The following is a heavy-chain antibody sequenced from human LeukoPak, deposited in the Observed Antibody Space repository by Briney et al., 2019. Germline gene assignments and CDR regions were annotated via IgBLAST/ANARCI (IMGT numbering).Heavy chain of an antibody. CDR1: GFTFSSYA. CDR2: ITSVSSYK. CDR3: ARDPTADDY. Sequence: GGSLRLSCAASGFTFSSYAMSWVRQAPGKGLEWVSSITSVSSYKYYADSVKGRFTISRDNAKNSLFLQMNSLRAEDTAIYYCARDPTADDYWGQGTLVTVSS. D-gene: IGHD2-2*01. V-gene: IGHV3-21*01. J-gene: IGHJ4*02.